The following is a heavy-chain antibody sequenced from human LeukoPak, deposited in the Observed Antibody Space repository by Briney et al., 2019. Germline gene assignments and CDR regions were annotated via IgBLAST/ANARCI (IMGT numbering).Heavy chain of an antibody. D-gene: IGHD2-2*01. CDR2: ISDDGSNK. Sequence: WGALRLSCAASGFTLSSYCMHWGRPAPRKGVEGVGVISDDGSNKYYADSVKGRFTISRDNSKNTLYLQMNSLRAEDTAVYYCAKDRTPYCSSTSCPFGYWGQGTLVTVSS. J-gene: IGHJ4*02. CDR1: GFTLSSYC. CDR3: AKDRTPYCSSTSCPFGY. V-gene: IGHV3-30*02.